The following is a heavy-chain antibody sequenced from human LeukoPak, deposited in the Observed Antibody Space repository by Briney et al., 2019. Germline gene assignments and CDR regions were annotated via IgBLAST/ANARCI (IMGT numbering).Heavy chain of an antibody. CDR1: GYTFTGYY. J-gene: IGHJ4*02. CDR2: INPNRGGT. D-gene: IGHD3-10*01. V-gene: IGHV1-2*02. CDR3: ARGPDGSGSYNIEY. Sequence: GASVKVSCKASGYTFTGYYIHWVRQAPGQGLEWMGWINPNRGGTNYAQKFQGRVTMTRDTSISTAYMELSRLRSDDTAVYYCARGPDGSGSYNIEYWGQGTQVTVSS.